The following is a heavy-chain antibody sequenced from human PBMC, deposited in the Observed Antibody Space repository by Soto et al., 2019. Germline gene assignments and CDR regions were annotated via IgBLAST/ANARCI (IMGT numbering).Heavy chain of an antibody. V-gene: IGHV4-61*01. CDR2: ISYIGTT. J-gene: IGHJ4*02. CDR1: GGSVSSDSYY. Sequence: SETLSLTCTVSGGSVSSDSYYWNWIRQSPGRGLEWIGYISYIGTTNYNPSLKSRVIISRDTSKNQFSLKLSSVAAADTAVYYCAKEHWGSFDYWGRGALVTVSS. CDR3: AKEHWGSFDY. D-gene: IGHD7-27*01.